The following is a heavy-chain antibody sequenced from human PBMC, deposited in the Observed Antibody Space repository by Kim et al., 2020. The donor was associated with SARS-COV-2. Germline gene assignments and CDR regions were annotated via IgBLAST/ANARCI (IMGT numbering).Heavy chain of an antibody. CDR2: IVGGGGGT. Sequence: GGSLRLSCAASGFTFTSYAMSWVRQPPGKGLGWVSAIVGGGGGTNYADSVKGRFTISRDNSKNTLYLQMNSLRAEDTAVYYCAKDLMVRGSPYWGQGTLVTVSS. V-gene: IGHV3-23*01. CDR1: GFTFTSYA. D-gene: IGHD3-10*01. CDR3: AKDLMVRGSPY. J-gene: IGHJ4*02.